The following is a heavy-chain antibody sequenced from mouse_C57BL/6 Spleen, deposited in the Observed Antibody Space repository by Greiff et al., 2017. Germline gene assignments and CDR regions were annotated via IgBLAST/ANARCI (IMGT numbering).Heavy chain of an antibody. CDR2: ISDGGSYT. V-gene: IGHV5-4*01. D-gene: IGHD2-3*01. Sequence: EVQVVASGGGLVKPGGSLKLSCAASGFTFSSYAMSWVRQTPDKRLEWVATISDGGSYTSYPDNVKGRFTISRDNAKNNLYLQMSHLKSEDTAMYYCAREDDGPPFDYWGQGTTLTVSS. CDR1: GFTFSSYA. J-gene: IGHJ2*01. CDR3: AREDDGPPFDY.